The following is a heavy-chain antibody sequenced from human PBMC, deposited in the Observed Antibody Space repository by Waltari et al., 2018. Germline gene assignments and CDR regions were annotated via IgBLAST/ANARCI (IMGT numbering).Heavy chain of an antibody. D-gene: IGHD3-10*01. CDR2: ISFSGRTI. CDR3: AKALISPIASGAFDI. CDR1: GSRFSDYE. V-gene: IGHV3-48*03. J-gene: IGHJ3*02. Sequence: ELQLVESGGGLVQPGGSLRLSCAASGSRFSDYEMNWVRQAPGKGLEWVSYISFSGRTIYYADSVRGRFTISRDNAKNSLFLQMNSLRADDTAIYYCAKALISPIASGAFDIWGQGTMVTVSS.